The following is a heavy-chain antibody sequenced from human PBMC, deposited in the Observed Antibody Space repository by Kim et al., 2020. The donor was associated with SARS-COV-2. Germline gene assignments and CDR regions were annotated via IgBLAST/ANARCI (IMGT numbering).Heavy chain of an antibody. V-gene: IGHV4-34*01. D-gene: IGHD3-22*01. Sequence: PSETLSLTCGVCGGSFSGYYWTWIRQPPGKGLEWIGEINDHERSNHNPSLKSRLTISVDTSKSQISMELTSVTAADTAVYYCVRGGDDSNGYQAFDVWGQGTMVTVSS. J-gene: IGHJ3*01. CDR1: GGSFSGYY. CDR2: INDHERS. CDR3: VRGGDDSNGYQAFDV.